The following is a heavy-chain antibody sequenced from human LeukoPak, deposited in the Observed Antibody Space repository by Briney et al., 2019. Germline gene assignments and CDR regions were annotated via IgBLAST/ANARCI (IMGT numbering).Heavy chain of an antibody. J-gene: IGHJ4*02. D-gene: IGHD4-17*01. CDR1: GGSISRYY. V-gene: IGHV4-59*01. CDR3: ARFRHDYGDSYFDY. CDR2: FYYSGST. Sequence: SETLSLTCTVSGGSISRYYWSWIRQPPGKGLEWIGYFYYSGSTNYNPSLKSRVTMSVDTSKNQFSMKLSSVTAADTAVYYCARFRHDYGDSYFDYWGRGTLVTVSS.